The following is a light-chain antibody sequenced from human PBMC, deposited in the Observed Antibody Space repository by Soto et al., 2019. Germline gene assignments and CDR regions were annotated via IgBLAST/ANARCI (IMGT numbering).Light chain of an antibody. CDR1: SSNIGAGYD. CDR2: GNS. Sequence: QSVLTQPPSVSGAPGQRVTISCTGSSSNIGAGYDVHWYQQLPGTAPKLLIYGNSNRPSGVPDRFSGSKSGTSASLAITGLQAEDEADYYCQPYGSGRGGAVFGGGTQRTVL. V-gene: IGLV1-40*01. CDR3: QPYGSGRGGAV. J-gene: IGLJ7*01.